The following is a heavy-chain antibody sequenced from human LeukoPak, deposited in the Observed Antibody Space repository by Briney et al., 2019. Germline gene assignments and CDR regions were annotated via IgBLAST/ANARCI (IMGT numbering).Heavy chain of an antibody. CDR3: ARDGSNSSRYSYYYMDV. V-gene: IGHV4-61*02. Sequence: SGTLSLTCTVSGGSISSGSYYWSWIRQSAGKGLEWIGRIYSAGSTNYTPSLKSRVTISIDTSKNQFSLKLSSVTAADTAVYYCARDGSNSSRYSYYYMDVWGKGTTVTVSS. D-gene: IGHD6-13*01. CDR1: GGSISSGSYY. J-gene: IGHJ6*03. CDR2: IYSAGST.